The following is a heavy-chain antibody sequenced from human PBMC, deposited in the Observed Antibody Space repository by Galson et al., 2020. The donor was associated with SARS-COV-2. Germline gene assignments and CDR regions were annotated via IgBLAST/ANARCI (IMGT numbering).Heavy chain of an antibody. V-gene: IGHV3-21*01. J-gene: IGHJ4*02. CDR2: LDTSSTYI. D-gene: IGHD3-10*01. CDR1: GFAFSSYT. Sequence: GESLKISCAASGFAFSSYTMNWVRQAPGKGLEWVASLDTSSTYIYHADLLKGRFTISRDNAENSLYLQMNSLRAEDTAVYYCARSPPASTAGTSIDFDYWGQGTQVTVSS. CDR3: ARSPPASTAGTSIDFDY.